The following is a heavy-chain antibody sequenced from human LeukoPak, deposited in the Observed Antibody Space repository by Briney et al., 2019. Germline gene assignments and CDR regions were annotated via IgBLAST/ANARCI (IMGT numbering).Heavy chain of an antibody. D-gene: IGHD1-26*01. CDR3: AKESGGYFGNFDY. CDR2: ISYDGSNY. J-gene: IGHJ4*02. V-gene: IGHV3-30*18. Sequence: GGSLRLSCAASGYTFSSHGMHWARQAPGKGLEWVAFISYDGSNYYYADSVKGRFTISRDNSKNTLYLQMNSLRAEDTAVFYCAKESGGYFGNFDYWGQGTLVTVSS. CDR1: GYTFSSHG.